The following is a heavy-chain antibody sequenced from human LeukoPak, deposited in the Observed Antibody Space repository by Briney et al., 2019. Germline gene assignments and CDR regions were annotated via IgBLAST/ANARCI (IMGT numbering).Heavy chain of an antibody. J-gene: IGHJ4*02. Sequence: GRSLRLSCAASGFTFDDYAMHWVRHAPGKGLEGVSGISWNSGSIVYADSVKGRFTISRDNAKNSLYLQMNSLRAEDMALYYCAKDQYCSSTSCHGGFDYWGQGTLVTVSS. D-gene: IGHD2-2*01. V-gene: IGHV3-9*03. CDR1: GFTFDDYA. CDR3: AKDQYCSSTSCHGGFDY. CDR2: ISWNSGSI.